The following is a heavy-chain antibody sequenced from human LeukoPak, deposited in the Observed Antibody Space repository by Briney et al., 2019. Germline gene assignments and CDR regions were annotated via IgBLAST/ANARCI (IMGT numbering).Heavy chain of an antibody. CDR1: GYSITSSSW. CDR2: IYHSGTT. CDR3: ARKGNVYYYFDY. Sequence: SETLSLTCDVSGYSITSSSWWGWIRQPPGKGLEWIGYIYHSGTTYYNPSLQSRVTMSVDTSKNQFSLKLSSVTAVDTAVYYCARKGNVYYYFDYWGQGTLVTVSS. J-gene: IGHJ4*02. D-gene: IGHD3-10*01. V-gene: IGHV4-28*01.